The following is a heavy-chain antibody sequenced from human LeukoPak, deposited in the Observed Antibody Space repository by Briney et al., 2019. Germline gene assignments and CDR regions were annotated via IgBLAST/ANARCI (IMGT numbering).Heavy chain of an antibody. Sequence: GASVKVSCKASGYTFTSHGISWVRQAPGQGLEWMGWISAYNGNTNYAQKLQGRVTMTTDTSTSTAYMELRSLRSDDTAVYYCARVPTPRRRGPPDYWGQGTLVTVSS. J-gene: IGHJ4*02. V-gene: IGHV1-18*01. CDR1: GYTFTSHG. CDR2: ISAYNGNT. CDR3: ARVPTPRRRGPPDY. D-gene: IGHD3-10*01.